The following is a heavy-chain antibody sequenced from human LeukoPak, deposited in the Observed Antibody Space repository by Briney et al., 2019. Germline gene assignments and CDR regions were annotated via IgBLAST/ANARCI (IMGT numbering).Heavy chain of an antibody. Sequence: SQTLSLTCTVSGGSISSGDYYWSWIRQPPGKGLEWIGYIYYSGSTYYNPSLKSRVTISVDTSKNQFSLKLSSVTAADTAVYYCAREDSSSSGGYFDYWGQGTLVTVSS. V-gene: IGHV4-30-4*08. D-gene: IGHD6-6*01. CDR3: AREDSSSSGGYFDY. CDR1: GGSISSGDYY. J-gene: IGHJ4*02. CDR2: IYYSGST.